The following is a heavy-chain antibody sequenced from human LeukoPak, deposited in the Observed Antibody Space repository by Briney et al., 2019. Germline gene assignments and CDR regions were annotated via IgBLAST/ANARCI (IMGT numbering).Heavy chain of an antibody. J-gene: IGHJ3*02. V-gene: IGHV1-24*01. CDR3: ATTRITMIVVVDDAFDI. D-gene: IGHD3-22*01. Sequence: ASVKVSCKVSGYTLTELSMHWVRQAPGKGLEWMEGFDPEDGETIYAQKFQGRVTMTEDTSTDTAYMELSSLRSEDTAVYYCATTRITMIVVVDDAFDIWGQGTMVTVSS. CDR1: GYTLTELS. CDR2: FDPEDGET.